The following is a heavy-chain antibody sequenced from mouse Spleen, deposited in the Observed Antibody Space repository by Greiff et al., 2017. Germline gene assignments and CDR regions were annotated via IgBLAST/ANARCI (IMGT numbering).Heavy chain of an antibody. Sequence: VQLQQPGAELVKPGASVKLSCKASGYTFTSYWMQWVKQRPGQGLEWIGEIDPSDSYTNYNQKFKGKATLTVDTSSSTAYMQLSSLTSEDSAVYYCARRGLGDDYWGQGTTLTVSS. D-gene: IGHD4-1*01. CDR2: IDPSDSYT. CDR1: GYTFTSYW. CDR3: ARRGLGDDY. V-gene: IGHV1-50*01. J-gene: IGHJ2*01.